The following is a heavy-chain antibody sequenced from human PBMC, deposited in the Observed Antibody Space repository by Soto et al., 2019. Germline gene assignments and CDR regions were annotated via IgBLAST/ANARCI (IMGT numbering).Heavy chain of an antibody. J-gene: IGHJ1*01. CDR2: ISYSGTT. V-gene: IGHV4-30-4*01. Sequence: SETLSLTCTVSGGSISSGNYYWSWIRQPPGKGLEWIGFISYSGTTHYSASLRSRVSISVDTSKNQFSLDLSSVTAADTAVYYCARDGDLSGDSCYRSSEYFQHWGQGTLVTVSS. CDR1: GGSISSGNYY. D-gene: IGHD2-15*01. CDR3: ARDGDLSGDSCYRSSEYFQH.